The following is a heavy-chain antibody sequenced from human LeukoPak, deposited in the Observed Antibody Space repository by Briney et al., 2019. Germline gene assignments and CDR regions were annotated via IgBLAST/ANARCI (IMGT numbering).Heavy chain of an antibody. D-gene: IGHD3-22*01. CDR1: GFTFSSYA. J-gene: IGHJ4*02. CDR2: ISGSGGST. Sequence: GGSLRLSCAASGFTFSSYAMSWVRQAPGKGLEWVSAISGSGGSTYYADPVKGRFTISRDNSKNTLYLQMNSLRAEDTAVYYCAKDYYYYDSSGYYYTSYYFDYWGQGTLVTVSS. CDR3: AKDYYYYDSSGYYYTSYYFDY. V-gene: IGHV3-23*01.